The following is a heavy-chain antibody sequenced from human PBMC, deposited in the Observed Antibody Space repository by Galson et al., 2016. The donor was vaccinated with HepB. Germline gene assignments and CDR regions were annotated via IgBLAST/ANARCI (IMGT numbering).Heavy chain of an antibody. Sequence: SLRLSCAASGFTFTAYSMTWVRQAPGKGLEWVSFISSSTNYIYYADSLKGRFTISRDNAKNSVYLQMNSLRAEDTAVYYCARGHLSWSRDLWGQGTLVTVSS. J-gene: IGHJ5*02. V-gene: IGHV3-21*01. CDR1: GFTFTAYS. CDR2: ISSSTNYI. CDR3: ARGHLSWSRDL. D-gene: IGHD6-13*01.